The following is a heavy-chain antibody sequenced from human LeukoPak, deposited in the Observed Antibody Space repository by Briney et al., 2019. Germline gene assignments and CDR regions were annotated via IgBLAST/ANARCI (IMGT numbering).Heavy chain of an antibody. J-gene: IGHJ3*02. Sequence: PGGSLRLSCAASGFIFSSYGMNWVRQAPGKGLEWVSFTDTSCRYVYYGDSVKGRFTISRDNAKNLLFLQMNSLRAEDTALYYCARGRSITLLRGVAMSDGFDIWGQGAMVAVSS. CDR2: TDTSCRYV. D-gene: IGHD3-10*01. CDR1: GFIFSSYG. V-gene: IGHV3-21*06. CDR3: ARGRSITLLRGVAMSDGFDI.